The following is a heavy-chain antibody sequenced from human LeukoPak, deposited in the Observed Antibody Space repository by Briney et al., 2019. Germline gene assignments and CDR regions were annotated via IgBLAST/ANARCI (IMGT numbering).Heavy chain of an antibody. CDR2: IIPIFGTA. V-gene: IGHV1-69*06. CDR3: ARDQGAYSSSPDDAFDI. Sequence: ASVKVSCKASGGTFSSYAISWVRQAPGQGLEWMGGIIPIFGTANYAQKFQGRVTITADKSTSTAYMELSSLRSEDTAVYYCARDQGAYSSSPDDAFDIWGQGTMVTVSS. J-gene: IGHJ3*02. D-gene: IGHD6-13*01. CDR1: GGTFSSYA.